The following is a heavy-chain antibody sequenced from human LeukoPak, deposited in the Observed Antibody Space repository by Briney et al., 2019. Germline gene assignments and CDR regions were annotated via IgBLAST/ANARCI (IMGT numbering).Heavy chain of an antibody. J-gene: IGHJ4*02. V-gene: IGHV3-30*02. CDR3: AKDLDPHSGQQLEDY. CDR2: IRYDGSNK. CDR1: GFTFSSYG. D-gene: IGHD6-13*01. Sequence: GGSLKLSCAASGFTFSSYGMHWVCQAPGKGLEWVAFIRYDGSNKYYADSVKGRFTISRDNSKNTLYLQMNSLRAEDTAVYYCAKDLDPHSGQQLEDYWGQGTLVTVSS.